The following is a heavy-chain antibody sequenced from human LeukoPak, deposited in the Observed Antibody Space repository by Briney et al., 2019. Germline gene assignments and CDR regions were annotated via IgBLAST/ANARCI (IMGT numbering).Heavy chain of an antibody. CDR3: AREDYGRYYFDY. Sequence: PGGSLRLSCAASGFTFSSYWMSWVRQAPGKGLEWVAHIKPDGSEKDYVDSVKGRVTVSRDNAKNSLYLQMDSLRVEDTAVYYCAREDYGRYYFDYWGQGTLVTVSS. J-gene: IGHJ4*02. CDR2: IKPDGSEK. D-gene: IGHD4-17*01. CDR1: GFTFSSYW. V-gene: IGHV3-7*05.